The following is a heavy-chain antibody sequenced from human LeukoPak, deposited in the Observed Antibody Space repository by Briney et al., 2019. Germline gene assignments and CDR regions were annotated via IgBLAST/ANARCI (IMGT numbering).Heavy chain of an antibody. CDR3: ATDFYDTT. D-gene: IGHD3-22*01. Sequence: GGSLRLSCAVSGFPLSDAWMNWVRQAPGKGLEWVGRIRSNSDGGTIDYAAPVIGRFALSRDDSKNTLYLQMNRLQTEDTAVYYCATDFYDTTWGQGTLVTVSS. V-gene: IGHV3-15*07. J-gene: IGHJ5*02. CDR1: GFPLSDAW. CDR2: IRSNSDGGTI.